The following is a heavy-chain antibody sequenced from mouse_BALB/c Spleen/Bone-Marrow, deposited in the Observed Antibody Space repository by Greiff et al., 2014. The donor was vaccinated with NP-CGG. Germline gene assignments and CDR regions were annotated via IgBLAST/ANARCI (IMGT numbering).Heavy chain of an antibody. V-gene: IGHV5-6-3*01. CDR3: VRGNYGNYVDYFDF. CDR1: GFTFSNYG. CDR2: INGNGGST. Sequence: EVMLVESDGGLVQPGGSLKLSCAASGFTFSNYGMSWVRQTPDKRLELVATINGNGGSTYYPDSVKGRFTISRDTAKNTLYLQMSSPKSEETAMYYCVRGNYGNYVDYFDFWGQGTTLTVSS. D-gene: IGHD2-1*01. J-gene: IGHJ2*01.